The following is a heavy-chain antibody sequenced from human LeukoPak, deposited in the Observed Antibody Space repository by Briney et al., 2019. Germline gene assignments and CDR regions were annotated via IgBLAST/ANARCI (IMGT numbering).Heavy chain of an antibody. CDR1: GYTFTGYY. CDR3: ARDWRLRYYFDY. V-gene: IGHV1-2*02. Sequence: ALVKVSCKASGYTFTGYYMHWVRQAPGQGLEWMGWINPNSGGTNYAQKFQGRVTMTRDTSISTAYMELSRLRSDDTAVYYCARDWRLRYYFDYWGQGTLVTVSS. CDR2: INPNSGGT. J-gene: IGHJ4*02.